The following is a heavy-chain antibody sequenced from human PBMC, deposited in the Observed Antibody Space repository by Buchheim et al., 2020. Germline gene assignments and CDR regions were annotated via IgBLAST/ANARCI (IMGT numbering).Heavy chain of an antibody. CDR1: GFTVSRNY. J-gene: IGHJ5*02. D-gene: IGHD2/OR15-2a*01. V-gene: IGHV3-66*02. CDR3: ARILLSGATNWFDP. CDR2: LYSGDNT. Sequence: EVQLVESGGGLVQPGGSLRLSCAASGFTVSRNYMSWVRQAPGKGLEWVSLLYSGDNTYYADSVRGRFTISRDTSKNTLYLQMNSLRPEDTAIYYCARILLSGATNWFDPWGQGTL.